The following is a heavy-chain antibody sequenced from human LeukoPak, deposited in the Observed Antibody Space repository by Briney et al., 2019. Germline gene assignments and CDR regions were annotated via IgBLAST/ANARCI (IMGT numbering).Heavy chain of an antibody. V-gene: IGHV1-8*03. CDR3: ARGRSSGWLSSYYYYYYMDV. J-gene: IGHJ6*03. D-gene: IGHD6-19*01. Sequence: GASVKVSCKASGYTFTSYDINWVRQATGQGLEWMGWMNPNSGNTGYAQKFQGRVTITRNTSISTAYMELSSLRSEDTAVYYCARGRSSGWLSSYYYYYYMDVWGKGTTVTVSS. CDR1: GYTFTSYD. CDR2: MNPNSGNT.